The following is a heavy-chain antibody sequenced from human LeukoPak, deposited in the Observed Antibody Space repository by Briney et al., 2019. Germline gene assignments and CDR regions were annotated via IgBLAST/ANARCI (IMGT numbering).Heavy chain of an antibody. CDR1: GYTFTGYY. V-gene: IGHV1-2*02. Sequence: GASVKVSCKASGYTFTGYYMHWVRQAPGQGLEWMGWINTNSGGTNYAQKFQGRVTMTRDTSISTAYMELSSLRSDDTAVYYCASDIVIVPAAPGGAFDYWGQGTLVTVSS. CDR3: ASDIVIVPAAPGGAFDY. D-gene: IGHD2-2*01. J-gene: IGHJ4*02. CDR2: INTNSGGT.